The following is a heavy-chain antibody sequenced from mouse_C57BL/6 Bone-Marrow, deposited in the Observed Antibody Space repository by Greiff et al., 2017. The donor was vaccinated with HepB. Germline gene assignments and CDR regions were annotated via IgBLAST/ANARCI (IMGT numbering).Heavy chain of an antibody. CDR3: TTAYYSNSVSVLWFAY. J-gene: IGHJ3*01. V-gene: IGHV14-4*01. D-gene: IGHD2-5*01. CDR2: IDPENGDT. Sequence: VQLQQSGAELVRPGASVKLSCTASGFNIKDDYMHWVKQRPEQGLEWIGWIDPENGDTEYASKFQGKATITADTSSNTAYLQLSSLTSEDTAVYYCTTAYYSNSVSVLWFAYWGQGTLVTVSA. CDR1: GFNIKDDY.